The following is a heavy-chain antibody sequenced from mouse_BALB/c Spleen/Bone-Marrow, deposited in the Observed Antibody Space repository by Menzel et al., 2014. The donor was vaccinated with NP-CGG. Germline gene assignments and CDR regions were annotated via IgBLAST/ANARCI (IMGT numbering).Heavy chain of an antibody. D-gene: IGHD1-1*01. J-gene: IGHJ3*01. CDR2: INPDSSTI. Sequence: EVQLVESGGGLVQPGGSLKLSCVASGFDFSRYWMSWVRQAPGKGLEWIGEINPDSSTINYTPSLKDKFIISRDNAKNTLYLQMSKVRSEDTALYYCARLGYYGALAYWGQGALVTVSA. CDR3: ARLGYYGALAY. V-gene: IGHV4-1*02. CDR1: GFDFSRYW.